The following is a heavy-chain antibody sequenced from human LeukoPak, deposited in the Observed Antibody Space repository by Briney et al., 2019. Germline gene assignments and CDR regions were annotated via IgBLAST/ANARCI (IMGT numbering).Heavy chain of an antibody. CDR3: TRDPHALDF. Sequence: GGSLRLSCAASGFSFSSYSMNWVRQAPGKGLEGISYIRGDGSRIYYADSVEGRFTISRDNAKNSLYLQMDSLRVEDTAVYYCTRDPHALDFWGQGTLVTVSS. CDR1: GFSFSSYS. D-gene: IGHD2/OR15-2a*01. CDR2: IRGDGSRI. J-gene: IGHJ4*02. V-gene: IGHV3-48*01.